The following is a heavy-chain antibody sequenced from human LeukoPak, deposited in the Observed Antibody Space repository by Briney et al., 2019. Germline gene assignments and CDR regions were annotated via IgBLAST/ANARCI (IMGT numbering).Heavy chain of an antibody. J-gene: IGHJ5*02. D-gene: IGHD3-10*01. Sequence: QPGGSLRLSCAASGFTFSSYVMHWVRQAPGKGLEWVAIISYDGSNEYYADSVKGRFTISRDNSKNTLYLQMISLRVDDTAIYYCAKAGAVRFDPWGQGTLVTVSS. CDR2: ISYDGSNE. CDR1: GFTFSSYV. CDR3: AKAGAVRFDP. V-gene: IGHV3-30*04.